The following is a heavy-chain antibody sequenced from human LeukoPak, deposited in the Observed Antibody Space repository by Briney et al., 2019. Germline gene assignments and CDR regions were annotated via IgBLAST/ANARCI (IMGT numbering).Heavy chain of an antibody. V-gene: IGHV1-69*01. CDR1: GGTFSSYA. CDR2: IIPIFGTA. D-gene: IGHD6-13*01. J-gene: IGHJ4*02. Sequence: GASVTVSCKASGGTFSSYAISWVRQAPGQGLEWMGGIIPIFGTANYAQKFQGRVTITADESTSTAYMELSSLRSEDTAVYYCARDRLDTYSSSWDYYFDYWGQGTLVTVSS. CDR3: ARDRLDTYSSSWDYYFDY.